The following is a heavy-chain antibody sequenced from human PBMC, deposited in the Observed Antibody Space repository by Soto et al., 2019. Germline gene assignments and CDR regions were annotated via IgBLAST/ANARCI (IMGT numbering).Heavy chain of an antibody. CDR3: AKMGYCSGGSCYNYFDY. CDR1: GFTFSSYA. D-gene: IGHD2-15*01. CDR2: ISGSGGST. V-gene: IGHV3-23*01. J-gene: IGHJ4*02. Sequence: VGSLRLSCAASGFTFSSYAMSWVRQAPGKGLEWVSAISGSGGSTYYADSVKGRFTISRDNSKNTLYLQMNSLRAEDTAVYYCAKMGYCSGGSCYNYFDYWGQGTLVTVSS.